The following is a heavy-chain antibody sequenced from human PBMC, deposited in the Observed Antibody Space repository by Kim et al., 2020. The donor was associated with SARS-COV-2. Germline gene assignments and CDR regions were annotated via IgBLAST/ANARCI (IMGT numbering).Heavy chain of an antibody. Sequence: GGSLRLSCAASGFTSSSYGIHWVRQAPGKGLEWVAVMWYDGTNRYYGDSVKGRFTISRDDSTNTMYLQMDSLRAEDTAVYYSGVVVVIGAGQDAFDVWGQGTEVTVSS. D-gene: IGHD2-21*01. CDR3: GVVVVIGAGQDAFDV. J-gene: IGHJ3*01. CDR1: GFTSSSYG. V-gene: IGHV3-33*01. CDR2: MWYDGTNR.